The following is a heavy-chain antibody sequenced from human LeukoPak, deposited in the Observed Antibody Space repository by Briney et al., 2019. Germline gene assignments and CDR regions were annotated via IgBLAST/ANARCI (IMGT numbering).Heavy chain of an antibody. V-gene: IGHV1-2*02. CDR2: INPNSGGT. CDR1: GYTFAGYY. D-gene: IGHD6-13*01. CDR3: ARVRAATAVDY. Sequence: ASVKVSCKASGYTFAGYYMHCVRQAPGQGLEWMGWINPNSGGTNYAQKFQGRVTMTRDTSISTAYMELSRLRSDDTAVYYCARVRAATAVDYWGQGTLVTVSS. J-gene: IGHJ4*02.